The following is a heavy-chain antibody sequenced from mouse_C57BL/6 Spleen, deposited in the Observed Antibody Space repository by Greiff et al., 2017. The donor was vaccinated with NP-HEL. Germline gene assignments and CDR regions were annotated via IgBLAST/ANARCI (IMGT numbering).Heavy chain of an antibody. CDR2: ISYDGSN. V-gene: IGHV3-6*01. CDR3: ARAPGTGFDY. J-gene: IGHJ2*01. Sequence: DVQLQESGPGLVKPSQSLSLTCSVTGYSITSGYYWNWIRQFPGNKLEWMGYISYDGSNNYNPSLKNRISITRDTSKNQFFLKLNSVTTEDTATYYCARAPGTGFDYWGQGTTLTVSS. CDR1: GYSITSGYY. D-gene: IGHD3-3*01.